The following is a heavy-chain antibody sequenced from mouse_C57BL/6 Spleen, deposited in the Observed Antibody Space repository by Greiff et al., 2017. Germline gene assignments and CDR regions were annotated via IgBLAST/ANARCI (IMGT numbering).Heavy chain of an antibody. V-gene: IGHV1-15*01. Sequence: VQLQQSGAELVRPGASVTLSCKASGYTFTDYEMHWVKQTPVHGLEWIGAIDPETGGTAYNQKFKGKAILTADKSSSTAYMELRSLTSEDSAVYYCTREDGSLDYWGQGTTLTVSS. CDR1: GYTFTDYE. CDR2: IDPETGGT. CDR3: TREDGSLDY. D-gene: IGHD2-3*01. J-gene: IGHJ2*01.